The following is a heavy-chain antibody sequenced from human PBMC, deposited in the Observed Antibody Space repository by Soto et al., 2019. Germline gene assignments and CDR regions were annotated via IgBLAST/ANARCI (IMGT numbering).Heavy chain of an antibody. D-gene: IGHD2-8*01. CDR1: GFTFSSYS. CDR3: ARSRMVDY. V-gene: IGHV3-21*01. Sequence: GGSLRLSCAASGFTFSSYSMNWVRQAPGKGLEWVSSISSSSRYIYYADSVKGRFTISRANAKNSLYLQMNSLRAEDTAVYYCARSRMVDYWGQGTLVTVSS. CDR2: ISSSSRYI. J-gene: IGHJ4*02.